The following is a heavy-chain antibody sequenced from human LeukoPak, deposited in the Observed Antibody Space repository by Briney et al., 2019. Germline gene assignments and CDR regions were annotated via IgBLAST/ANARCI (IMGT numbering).Heavy chain of an antibody. J-gene: IGHJ6*02. D-gene: IGHD3-10*01. V-gene: IGHV4-34*01. Sequence: PSETLSLTCAVYGGSFSGYYWSRIRQPPGKGLEWIGEINHSGSTNYNPSLKSRVTISVDTSKNQFSLKLSSVTAADTAVYYCARRGYYGSGSYYIGHPYGMDVWGQGTTVTVSS. CDR2: INHSGST. CDR3: ARRGYYGSGSYYIGHPYGMDV. CDR1: GGSFSGYY.